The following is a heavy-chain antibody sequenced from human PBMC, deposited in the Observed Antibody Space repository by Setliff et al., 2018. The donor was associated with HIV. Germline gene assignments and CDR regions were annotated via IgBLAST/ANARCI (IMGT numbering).Heavy chain of an antibody. Sequence: SETLSLTCTVSGGSISSSSYYWGWIRQPPGKGLEWIGSIYYSGSTYYNPSLKSRVTISVDTSKNQFSLKPSSVTAADTAVYYCASTGYSSGWSFDYWGQGTLVTVSS. J-gene: IGHJ4*02. V-gene: IGHV4-39*07. CDR2: IYYSGST. CDR3: ASTGYSSGWSFDY. CDR1: GGSISSSSYY. D-gene: IGHD6-19*01.